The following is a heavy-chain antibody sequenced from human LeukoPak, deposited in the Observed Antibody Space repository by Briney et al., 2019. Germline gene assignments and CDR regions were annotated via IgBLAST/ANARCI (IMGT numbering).Heavy chain of an antibody. Sequence: SETLSLTCAVYGGSFSGYYWSWIRQPPGKGLEWIGEINHSGSTNYNPSLKSRVTISVDTSKNQFSLKLSSVTAADTAVYYCAREDSSGYYLQFDYWGQGTLVTVSS. J-gene: IGHJ4*02. D-gene: IGHD3-22*01. CDR1: GGSFSGYY. CDR3: AREDSSGYYLQFDY. V-gene: IGHV4-34*01. CDR2: INHSGST.